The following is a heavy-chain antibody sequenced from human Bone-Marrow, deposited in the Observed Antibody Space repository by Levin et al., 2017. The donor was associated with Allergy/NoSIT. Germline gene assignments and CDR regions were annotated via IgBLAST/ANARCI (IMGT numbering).Heavy chain of an antibody. CDR2: ISSSSSTI. V-gene: IGHV3-48*02. D-gene: IGHD5-12*01. J-gene: IGHJ3*02. CDR1: GFTFSSYS. CDR3: AREGSDIVATMGGAFDI. Sequence: GGSLRLSCAASGFTFSSYSMNWVRQAPGKGLEWVSYISSSSSTIYYADSVKGRFTISRDNAKNSLYLQMNSLRDEDTAVYYCAREGSDIVATMGGAFDIWGQGTMVTVSS.